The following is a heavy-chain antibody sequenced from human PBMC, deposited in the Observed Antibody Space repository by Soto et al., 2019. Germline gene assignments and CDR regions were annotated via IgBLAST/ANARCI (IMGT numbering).Heavy chain of an antibody. CDR3: ARSNWFDP. V-gene: IGHV4-34*01. CDR1: GGSLSGYY. J-gene: IGHJ5*02. Sequence: QVQLQQWGAGLFKPSETLSLTCAVSGGSLSGYYWSWIRQPPGKGLEWIGEINHSGTTNYNPSLKSRVTISADTSKNQFSLKLSSVTAADTAVYYCARSNWFDPWGQGTLVTVSS. CDR2: INHSGTT.